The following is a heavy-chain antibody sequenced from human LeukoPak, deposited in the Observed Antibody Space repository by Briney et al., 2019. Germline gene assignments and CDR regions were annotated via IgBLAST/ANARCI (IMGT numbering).Heavy chain of an antibody. Sequence: ASVKVSCKASGYTFTSYYMHWVRQAPGQGLEWMGIINPSGGSTSYAQKFQGRVTMTRDTSTSTVYMELSSQRSEDTAVYYCARDGSYYYDSSGPSVWFDPWGQGTLVTVSS. CDR3: ARDGSYYYDSSGPSVWFDP. V-gene: IGHV1-46*01. CDR2: INPSGGST. D-gene: IGHD3-22*01. CDR1: GYTFTSYY. J-gene: IGHJ5*02.